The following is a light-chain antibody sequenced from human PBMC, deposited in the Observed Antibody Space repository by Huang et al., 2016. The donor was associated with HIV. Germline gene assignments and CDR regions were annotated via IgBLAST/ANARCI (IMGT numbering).Light chain of an antibody. CDR1: QSVLYSTNNKNY. V-gene: IGKV4-1*01. J-gene: IGKJ4*01. Sequence: DIVMTQSPDSLAVSLGERATINCKSSQSVLYSTNNKNYVAWYQQKPGQPPKLLIYWASTRESGVPDRFSGGGSGTDFTLTISSLQAEDVAVYYCQQYYSTLTFGGGTKVEIK. CDR3: QQYYSTLT. CDR2: WAS.